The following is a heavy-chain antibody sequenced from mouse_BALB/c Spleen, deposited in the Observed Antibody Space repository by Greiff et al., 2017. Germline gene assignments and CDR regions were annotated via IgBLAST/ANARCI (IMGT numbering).Heavy chain of an antibody. CDR1: GYTFTSYW. V-gene: IGHV1-52*01. CDR3: ARSTTMGAMDY. CDR2: IDPYDSET. Sequence: QVHVKQPGAELVRPGASVKLSCKASGYTFTSYWMNWVKHRPEQGLEWIGRIDPYDSETHYNQKFKDKAILTVDKSSSTAYTQLSSLTSEDSAVYYCARSTTMGAMDYWGQGTSVTVSS. D-gene: IGHD2-1*01. J-gene: IGHJ4*01.